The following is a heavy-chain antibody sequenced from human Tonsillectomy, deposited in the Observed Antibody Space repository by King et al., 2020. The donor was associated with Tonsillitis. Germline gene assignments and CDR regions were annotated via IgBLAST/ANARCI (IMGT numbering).Heavy chain of an antibody. CDR2: INPTDSDT. J-gene: IGHJ6*02. Sequence: QLVQSGAEVKKPGDSLKISCKGSGYTFTTYWIGWVRQMPGKGLEWMGIINPTDSDTRYSPSFQGQVTISADKSMGTAYLQWHSLRASDTAIYYCARQGYCSGVGCPIYYHSGLDVWGQGTTVTVSS. CDR1: GYTFTTYW. CDR3: ARQGYCSGVGCPIYYHSGLDV. V-gene: IGHV5-51*01. D-gene: IGHD2-15*01.